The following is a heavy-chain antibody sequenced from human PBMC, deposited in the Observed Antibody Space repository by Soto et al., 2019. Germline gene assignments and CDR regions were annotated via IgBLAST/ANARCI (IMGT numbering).Heavy chain of an antibody. V-gene: IGHV4-59*01. J-gene: IGHJ3*02. Sequence: SETLSLTCTVSGGSISSYYWSWIRQPPGKGLEWIGYIYYSGSTNYNPSLKSRVTISVDTSKNQFSLKLSSVTAADTAVYYCARRSWSGGYNDAFDIWGQGTMVTVS. CDR2: IYYSGST. CDR1: GGSISSYY. CDR3: ARRSWSGGYNDAFDI. D-gene: IGHD3-3*01.